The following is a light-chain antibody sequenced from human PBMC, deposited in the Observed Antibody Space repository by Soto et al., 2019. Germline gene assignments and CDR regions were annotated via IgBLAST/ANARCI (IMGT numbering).Light chain of an antibody. CDR3: QHYGSPVT. V-gene: IGKV3-20*01. CDR2: GTG. J-gene: IGKJ4*01. CDR1: ESVSSHY. Sequence: EIVLTQSPGTLSLSPGERATLSCRASESVSSHYIGWYQQRRGQAPRLLIYGTGNRAPGIPDRFSGDGAGTDFTLTITRLKPEDVAVYYCQHYGSPVTFGGGTKVEIK.